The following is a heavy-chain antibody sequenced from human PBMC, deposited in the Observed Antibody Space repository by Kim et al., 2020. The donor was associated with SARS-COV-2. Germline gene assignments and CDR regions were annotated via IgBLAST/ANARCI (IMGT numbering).Heavy chain of an antibody. CDR1: GYTFTSYA. CDR2: INTNTGNP. V-gene: IGHV7-4-1*02. CDR3: ARDLSGFGYSGSYWDY. D-gene: IGHD1-26*01. J-gene: IGHJ4*02. Sequence: ASVKVSCKASGYTFTSYAMNWVRQAPGQGLEWMGWINTNTGNPTYAQGFTGRFVFSLDTSVSTAYLQISSLKAEDTAVYYCARDLSGFGYSGSYWDYWGQGTLVTVSS.